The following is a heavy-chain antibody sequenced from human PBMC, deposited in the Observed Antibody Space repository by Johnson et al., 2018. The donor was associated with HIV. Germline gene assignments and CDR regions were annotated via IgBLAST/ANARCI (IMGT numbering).Heavy chain of an antibody. J-gene: IGHJ3*02. CDR1: GFTFADYC. Sequence: QVQLVESGGTLVKPGGSMGLSCAASGFTFADYCMTWIRQAPGKGLEWVSHISTRGGGIYYADSVTCRFTISRDNAKNYLYLQMNSLTAGDTAVYYCARGYYYGSGSYYNSGAFDIWGQGTMVTVSS. CDR2: ISTRGGGI. V-gene: IGHV3-11*04. CDR3: ARGYYYGSGSYYNSGAFDI. D-gene: IGHD3-10*01.